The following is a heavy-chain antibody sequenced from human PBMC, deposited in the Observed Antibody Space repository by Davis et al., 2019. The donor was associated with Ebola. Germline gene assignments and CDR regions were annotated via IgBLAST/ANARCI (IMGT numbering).Heavy chain of an antibody. V-gene: IGHV3-11*06. CDR1: GFTFSSYW. D-gene: IGHD3-10*01. CDR3: ARYPAITMVQGVIIEPFDY. J-gene: IGHJ4*02. Sequence: GESLKISCAASGFTFSSYWMSWIRQAPGKGLEWVSYISSSSSYTNYADSVKGRFTISRDNAKNSLYLQMNGLRAEDTAVYYCARYPAITMVQGVIIEPFDYWGQGTLVTVSS. CDR2: ISSSSSYT.